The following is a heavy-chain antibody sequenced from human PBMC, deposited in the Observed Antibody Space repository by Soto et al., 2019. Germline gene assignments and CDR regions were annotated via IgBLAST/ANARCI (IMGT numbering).Heavy chain of an antibody. CDR1: GYTFTSYY. CDR3: ARDRSGYSYGYDFGY. J-gene: IGHJ4*02. D-gene: IGHD5-18*01. CDR2: INPSGGST. Sequence: ASVKVSCKASGYTFTSYYMHWVRQAPGQGLEWMGIINPSGGSTSYAQKFQGRVTMTRDTSTSTVYMELSSLRSEDTAVYYCARDRSGYSYGYDFGYWGQGTLVTVSS. V-gene: IGHV1-46*01.